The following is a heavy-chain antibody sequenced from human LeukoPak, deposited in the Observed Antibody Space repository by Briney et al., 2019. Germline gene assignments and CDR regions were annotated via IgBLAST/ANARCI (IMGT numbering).Heavy chain of an antibody. J-gene: IGHJ4*02. D-gene: IGHD3-22*01. V-gene: IGHV3-15*01. CDR3: ARDSSSGYYLN. CDR2: VRSKAAGGAA. CDR1: GFTFSHAW. Sequence: GGSLRLSCVASGFTFSHAWMNWVRQAPGKGLEWVGRVRSKAAGGAADYAAPVKGRFTISRDDSENTLNLQMNSLRAEDTAVYYCARDSSSGYYLNWGQGTLVTVSS.